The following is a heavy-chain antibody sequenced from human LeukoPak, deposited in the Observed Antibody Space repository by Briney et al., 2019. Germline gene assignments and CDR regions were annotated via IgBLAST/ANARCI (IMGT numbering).Heavy chain of an antibody. CDR3: TTETGPYYFDY. Sequence: GGSLRLSCAASGFTFSSYGMHWARQAPGKGLEWVAVIWYDGSNKYYADSVKGRFTISRDNSKNTLYLQMNSLRAEDTAVYYCTTETGPYYFDYWGQGTLVTVSS. CDR1: GFTFSSYG. V-gene: IGHV3-33*01. J-gene: IGHJ4*02. D-gene: IGHD1-1*01. CDR2: IWYDGSNK.